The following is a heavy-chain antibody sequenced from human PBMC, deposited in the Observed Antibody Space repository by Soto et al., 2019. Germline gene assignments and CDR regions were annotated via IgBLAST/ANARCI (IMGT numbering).Heavy chain of an antibody. CDR1: GGSFSGYY. CDR3: ARGPRWLRSFDY. J-gene: IGHJ4*02. CDR2: INHSGST. V-gene: IGHV4-34*01. D-gene: IGHD5-12*01. Sequence: QVLLQQWGAGLLKPSETLSLTCAVYGGSFSGYYWSWIRQPPGKGLEWIGEINHSGSTNYNPSLKSRVTISVDTSKNQFSLKLSSVTAADTAVYYCARGPRWLRSFDYWGQGTLFTVSS.